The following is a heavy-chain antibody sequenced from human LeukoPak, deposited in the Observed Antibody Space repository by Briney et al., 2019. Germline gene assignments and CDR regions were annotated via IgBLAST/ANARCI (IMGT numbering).Heavy chain of an antibody. Sequence: GGSLRHSPVGSGFPHSNYRMHCVRPAPGKGPVWVSRSNPDGTTTDYADSVKGRFTISRDNAKNLLYLQMNGLRADDTAVYYCAKDLSWNTADRWGQGTLVTVSS. CDR2: SNPDGTTT. D-gene: IGHD1/OR15-1a*01. J-gene: IGHJ5*02. CDR3: AKDLSWNTADR. V-gene: IGHV3-74*01. CDR1: GFPHSNYR.